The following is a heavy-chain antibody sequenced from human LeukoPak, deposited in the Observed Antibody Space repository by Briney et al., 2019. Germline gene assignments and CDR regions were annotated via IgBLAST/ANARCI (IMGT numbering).Heavy chain of an antibody. D-gene: IGHD4-23*01. Sequence: GGSLRFSCAASGFTFSSYGMHWVRQAPGKGLEWVAVISYDGSNKYYADSVKGRFTISRDNSKNTLYLQMNSLRAEDTAVYYCAKAVGYGGNRGWAFDIWGQGTMVTVSS. CDR2: ISYDGSNK. J-gene: IGHJ3*02. CDR1: GFTFSSYG. V-gene: IGHV3-30*18. CDR3: AKAVGYGGNRGWAFDI.